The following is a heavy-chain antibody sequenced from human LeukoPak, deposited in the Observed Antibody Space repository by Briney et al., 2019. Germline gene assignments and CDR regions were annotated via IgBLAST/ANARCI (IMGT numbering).Heavy chain of an antibody. D-gene: IGHD1-1*01. CDR2: ISYDGSNK. CDR3: ARDDIRTYYYYYNGMDV. Sequence: GGSLRLSCAASGFTFSSYAMHWVRQAPGKGLEWVAVISYDGSNKYYADSVKGRFTISRDNSKNTLYLQMNSLRAEDTAVYYCARDDIRTYYYYYNGMDVWGQGTTVTVSS. J-gene: IGHJ6*02. V-gene: IGHV3-30-3*01. CDR1: GFTFSSYA.